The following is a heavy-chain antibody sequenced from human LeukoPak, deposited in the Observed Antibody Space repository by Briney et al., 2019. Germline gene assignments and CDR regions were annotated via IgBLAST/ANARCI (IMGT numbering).Heavy chain of an antibody. D-gene: IGHD6-19*01. V-gene: IGHV1-18*01. Sequence: RASVKVSCKASGYTFTSYGISWVRQAPGQGLEWMGWISAYNGNTNYAQKLQGRVTMTTDTSTSTAYMELRSLRSDDTAVYYCAKTDSSGWSDYWGQGTLVTVSS. CDR1: GYTFTSYG. J-gene: IGHJ4*02. CDR3: AKTDSSGWSDY. CDR2: ISAYNGNT.